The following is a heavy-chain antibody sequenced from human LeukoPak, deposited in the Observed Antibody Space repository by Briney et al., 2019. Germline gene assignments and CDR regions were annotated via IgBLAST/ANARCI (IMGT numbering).Heavy chain of an antibody. Sequence: SETLSLTCTVSGGSISSSSYYWGWIRQPPGKGLEWIGSIYYSGSTYYNPSLKSRVTISVDTSKNQFSLKLSSVTAADTAVYYCARVVRARDSSGSFDYWAREPWSPSPQ. CDR3: ARVVRARDSSGSFDY. J-gene: IGHJ4*02. V-gene: IGHV4-39*07. CDR1: GGSISSSSYY. D-gene: IGHD3-22*01. CDR2: IYYSGST.